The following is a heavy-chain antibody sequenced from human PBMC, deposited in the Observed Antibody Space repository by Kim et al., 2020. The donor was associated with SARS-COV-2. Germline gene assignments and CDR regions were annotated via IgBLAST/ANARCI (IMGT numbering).Heavy chain of an antibody. Sequence: SETLSLTCTVSGGSISSYYWSWIRQPAGKGLEWIGRIYTSGSTNYNPSLKSRVTMSVDTSKNQFSLKLSSVTAADTAVYYCARDPIKQQQSRGGDWFDPWGQGTLVTVSS. CDR1: GGSISSYY. J-gene: IGHJ5*02. CDR3: ARDPIKQQQSRGGDWFDP. D-gene: IGHD6-13*01. CDR2: IYTSGST. V-gene: IGHV4-4*07.